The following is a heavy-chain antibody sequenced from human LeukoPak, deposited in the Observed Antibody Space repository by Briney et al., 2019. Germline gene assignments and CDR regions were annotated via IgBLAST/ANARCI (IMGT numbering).Heavy chain of an antibody. CDR2: IIPIFGTA. Sequence: SVKVSCKASGYTFTSYYMHWVRQAPGQGLEWMGGIIPIFGTANYAQKFQGRVTITADESTSTAYMELSSLRSEDTAVYYCARALSDYYYGMDVWGQGTTVTVSS. D-gene: IGHD3-16*02. CDR3: ARALSDYYYGMDV. CDR1: GYTFTSYY. V-gene: IGHV1-69*13. J-gene: IGHJ6*02.